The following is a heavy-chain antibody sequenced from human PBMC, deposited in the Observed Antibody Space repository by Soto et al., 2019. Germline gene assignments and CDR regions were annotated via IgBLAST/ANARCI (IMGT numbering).Heavy chain of an antibody. J-gene: IGHJ6*02. CDR1: GDTFSSYT. CDR2: VIPILGVT. CDR3: ARRRYCGADCYSQYYYGMDV. Sequence: QVQLVQSGAEMKKPGSSVKVSCRSGGDTFSSYTVSWVRQAPGQVLEWMGRVIPILGVTNYARKFQGRVSITAEKSTSTAYMELRSLRSEDSGVYYCARRRYCGADCYSQYYYGMDVWGQGTTVTVSS. V-gene: IGHV1-69*02. D-gene: IGHD2-21*02.